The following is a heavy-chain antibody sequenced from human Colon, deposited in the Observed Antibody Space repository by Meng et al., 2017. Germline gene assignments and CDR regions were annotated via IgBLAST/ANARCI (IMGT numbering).Heavy chain of an antibody. CDR2: ISSSGSTI. CDR1: GFTFSSYE. D-gene: IGHD3-16*01. CDR3: ARLGGPYDYVWGRTY. V-gene: IGHV3-48*03. J-gene: IGHJ4*02. Sequence: GESLKISCAASGFTFSSYEMNWVRQAPGKGLEWVSYISSSGSTIYYADSVKGRFTISRDNAKNSLYLQMNSLRAEDTAVYYCARLGGPYDYVWGRTYWGPGTLVTVSS.